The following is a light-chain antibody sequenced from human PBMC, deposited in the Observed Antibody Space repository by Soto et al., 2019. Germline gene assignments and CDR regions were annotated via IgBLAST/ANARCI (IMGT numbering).Light chain of an antibody. V-gene: IGLV3-10*01. CDR1: ALPKKY. CDR2: EDS. CDR3: YSTDTSGNHRV. Sequence: SYELTQPPSVSVSPGQAARNTCSGDALPKKYAFWFQQKSGQAPVLVIYEDSKRPSGIPERFSGSGSGTMATLTISGAQVEDEADYYCYSTDTSGNHRVFGGGTQLTVL. J-gene: IGLJ3*02.